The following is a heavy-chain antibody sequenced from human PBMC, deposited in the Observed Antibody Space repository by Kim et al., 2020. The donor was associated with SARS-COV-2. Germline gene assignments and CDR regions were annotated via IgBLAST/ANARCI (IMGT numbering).Heavy chain of an antibody. CDR2: INAGNGNT. D-gene: IGHD1-1*01. CDR3: ARGGHIQLERATYYYYGMDL. V-gene: IGHV1-3*01. J-gene: IGHJ6*02. CDR1: GYTFTIYA. Sequence: ASVKVSCKASGYTFTIYAMHWVRQAPGQRLEWMGWINAGNGNTKYSQKFQGRVTITRDTSASTAYMELSSLRSEDTAVYYCARGGHIQLERATYYYYGMDLWGQGTTVTVSS.